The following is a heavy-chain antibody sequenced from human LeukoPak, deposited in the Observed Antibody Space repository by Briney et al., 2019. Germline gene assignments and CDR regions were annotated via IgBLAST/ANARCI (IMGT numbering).Heavy chain of an antibody. Sequence: PGNSLRLSCAASGFTFSRYWMTWVRQAPWKGLEWVANIKEDGSETYYVDSVKGRFTISRDNAKKSLYLQMNSLRAEDTAVYYCARDKEADEGSKFDYWGQGTLVTVSS. J-gene: IGHJ4*02. CDR3: ARDKEADEGSKFDY. D-gene: IGHD2-15*01. CDR1: GFTFSRYW. V-gene: IGHV3-7*03. CDR2: IKEDGSET.